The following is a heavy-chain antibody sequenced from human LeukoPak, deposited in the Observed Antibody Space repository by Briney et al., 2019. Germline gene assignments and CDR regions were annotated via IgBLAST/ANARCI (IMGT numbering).Heavy chain of an antibody. Sequence: GESLRLSCAASGFTFSSYWMHWVRQAPGKGLVWVSRVNPQGSGTSYTDSVKGRFTISRNNAKDALHLRMDNLIVEDTAVYYCARLRWSSTGWFLGYWGQGTLVTVSS. V-gene: IGHV3-74*01. CDR1: GFTFSSYW. D-gene: IGHD6-19*01. J-gene: IGHJ4*02. CDR2: VNPQGSGT. CDR3: ARLRWSSTGWFLGY.